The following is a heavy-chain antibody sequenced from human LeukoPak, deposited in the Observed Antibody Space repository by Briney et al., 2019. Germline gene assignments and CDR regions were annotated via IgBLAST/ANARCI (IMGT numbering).Heavy chain of an antibody. V-gene: IGHV3-23*01. CDR1: GFTFSSYA. CDR3: ARDQGYSSSWYIDY. J-gene: IGHJ4*02. Sequence: GGSLRLSCAASGFTFSSYAMSWVRQAPGKGLEWVSAISGSGGSTYYADSVKGRFTISRDNSKNTLYLQMNSLRAEDTAVYYCARDQGYSSSWYIDYWGQGTLVTVSS. CDR2: ISGSGGST. D-gene: IGHD6-13*01.